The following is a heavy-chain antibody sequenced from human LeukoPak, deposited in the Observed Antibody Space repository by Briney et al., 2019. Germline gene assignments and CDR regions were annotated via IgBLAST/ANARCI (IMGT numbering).Heavy chain of an antibody. CDR3: ARDVYADIVVVVAANRSMIGAFDI. V-gene: IGHV3-48*01. D-gene: IGHD2-15*01. Sequence: PGGSLRLSCAASGFTFSSYSMNWVRQAPGKGLEWVSYISSSSSTIYYADSVKGRFTISRDNAKNSLYLQMNSLRAEDTAVYYCARDVYADIVVVVAANRSMIGAFDIWGQGTMVTVSS. CDR1: GFTFSSYS. J-gene: IGHJ3*02. CDR2: ISSSSSTI.